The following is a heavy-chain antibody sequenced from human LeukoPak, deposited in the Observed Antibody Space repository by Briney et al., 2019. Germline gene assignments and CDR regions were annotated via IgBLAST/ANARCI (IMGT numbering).Heavy chain of an antibody. J-gene: IGHJ4*02. D-gene: IGHD3-10*01. Sequence: SETLSLTCAVSDGSISSGGYSWRWIRQPPGKGLDWIGYIYYSGSTYYNPSLKSQLTISLDTSKNQFSLKLSSVTAADTAVYYCARGRGITMVRGVIITGPPHFDYWGQGTLVTVSS. CDR3: ARGRGITMVRGVIITGPPHFDY. V-gene: IGHV4-30-4*07. CDR1: DGSISSGGYS. CDR2: IYYSGST.